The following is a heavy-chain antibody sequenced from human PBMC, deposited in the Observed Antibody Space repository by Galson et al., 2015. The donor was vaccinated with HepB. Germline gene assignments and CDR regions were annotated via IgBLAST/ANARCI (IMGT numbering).Heavy chain of an antibody. V-gene: IGHV3-23*01. CDR2: ISGNGGRT. J-gene: IGHJ4*02. CDR3: TKVPYPIGWGPFAS. CDR1: GFSFSSYA. Sequence: SLRLSCAASGFSFSSYAMSWVRQAPGQGLEWVSSISGNGGRTHYADSVKGRFTISRDNSKNTLSLQMNSRRAEDTAIYYCTKVPYPIGWGPFASWARGPLVPVSS. D-gene: IGHD6-19*01.